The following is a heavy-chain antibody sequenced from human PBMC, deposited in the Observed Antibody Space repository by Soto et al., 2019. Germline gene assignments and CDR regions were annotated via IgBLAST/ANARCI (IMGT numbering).Heavy chain of an antibody. CDR2: IYKSTTT. CDR1: GDSISTVDYF. CDR3: ARGRYCLTGRCFPNWFDS. V-gene: IGHV4-30-4*01. J-gene: IGHJ5*01. D-gene: IGHD2-15*01. Sequence: SETLSLTCSVSGDSISTVDYFWAWIRQPPGQALEYIGYIYKSTTTYYNPSFESRVAISLDTSKSQFSLNVTSVTAADTAVYFCARGRYCLTGRCFPNWFDSWGQGTLIAFCS.